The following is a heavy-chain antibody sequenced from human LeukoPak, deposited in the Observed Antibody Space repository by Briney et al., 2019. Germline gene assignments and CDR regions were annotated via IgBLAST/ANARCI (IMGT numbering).Heavy chain of an antibody. CDR1: GYTFTSYD. D-gene: IGHD3-3*01. V-gene: IGHV1-8*01. CDR3: ARSYYDFWSGYYAFDI. CDR2: MNPNSGNT. Sequence: ASVKVSCKASGYTFTSYDINWVRQATGQGLEWTGWMNPNSGNTGYAQKFQGRVTITRNTSISTAYMELSSLRSEDTAVYYCARSYYDFWSGYYAFDIWGQGTMVTVSS. J-gene: IGHJ3*02.